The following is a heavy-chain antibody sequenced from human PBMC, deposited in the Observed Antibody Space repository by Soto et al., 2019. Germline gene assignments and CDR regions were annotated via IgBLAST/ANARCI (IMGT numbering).Heavy chain of an antibody. D-gene: IGHD1-26*01. CDR1: GGTFNSYT. J-gene: IGHJ4*02. V-gene: IGHV1-69*06. CDR3: ASWRSYSGSYCFDY. Sequence: SVKVSFRASGGTFNSYTINWVRQAPGRGLEWVGQVVPMYDSVNYAENFQGRVTITADKSTKTAYMELTSLRSEDTALYFCASWRSYSGSYCFDYWGQGTLVTVSS. CDR2: VVPMYDSV.